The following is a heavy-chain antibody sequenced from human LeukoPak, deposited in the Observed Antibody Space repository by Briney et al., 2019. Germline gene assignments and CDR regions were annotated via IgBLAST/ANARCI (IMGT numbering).Heavy chain of an antibody. CDR2: VSSSGSIM. D-gene: IGHD6-13*01. Sequence: GGSLRLSCAASGFTFSSYEMNWVRQAPGKGLEWVSCVSSSGSIMYYADSVKGRFTISRDNAKNSLYLQMNSLRVEDTAVYYCARDRQPLYWGQGTLVTVSS. J-gene: IGHJ4*02. V-gene: IGHV3-48*03. CDR1: GFTFSSYE. CDR3: ARDRQPLY.